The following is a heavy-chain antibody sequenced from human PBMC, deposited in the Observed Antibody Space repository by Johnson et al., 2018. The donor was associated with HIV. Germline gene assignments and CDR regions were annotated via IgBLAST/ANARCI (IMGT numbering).Heavy chain of an antibody. V-gene: IGHV3-74*02. CDR1: GFTFSSYW. J-gene: IGHJ3*02. D-gene: IGHD5-18*01. Sequence: VQLVESGGGLVQPGGSLRLSCAASGFTFSSYWMHWVRQAPGKGLVWVSRISSDGVTTTYADSVKGRFTISRDNAKNTLYLQMNSLRPEDTAVFYCARGPGYNDGWGAFDIWGQGTVVTVSS. CDR3: ARGPGYNDGWGAFDI. CDR2: ISSDGVTT.